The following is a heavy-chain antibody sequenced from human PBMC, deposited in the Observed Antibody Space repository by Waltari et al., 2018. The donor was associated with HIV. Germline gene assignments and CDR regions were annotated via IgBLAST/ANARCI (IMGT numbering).Heavy chain of an antibody. V-gene: IGHV3-15*01. CDR2: IKSKTDGGTT. J-gene: IGHJ3*02. Sequence: EVQLVESGGGLVKPGGSLRLSCAASGFTFSNAWMSWVRKAPGKGLEWVGRIKSKTDGGTTDYAAPVKGRFTISRDDSKNTLYLQMNSLKTEDTAVYYCTTDITVTHVGDAFDIWGQGTMVTVSS. CDR1: GFTFSNAW. D-gene: IGHD4-17*01. CDR3: TTDITVTHVGDAFDI.